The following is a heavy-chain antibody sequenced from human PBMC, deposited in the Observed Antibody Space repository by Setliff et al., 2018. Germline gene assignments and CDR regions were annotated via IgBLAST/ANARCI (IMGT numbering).Heavy chain of an antibody. CDR2: INAGNGNT. CDR1: GYTFTNYD. D-gene: IGHD2-2*01. J-gene: IGHJ6*03. CDR3: ARDGFEIVVVPAAIYYYYYMDV. Sequence: ASVKVSCKASGYTFTNYDINWVRQATGQRLEWMGWINAGNGNTKYSQKFQGRVTITRDTSASTAYMELSSLRSEDTAVYYCARDGFEIVVVPAAIYYYYYMDVWGKGTTVTVSS. V-gene: IGHV1-3*01.